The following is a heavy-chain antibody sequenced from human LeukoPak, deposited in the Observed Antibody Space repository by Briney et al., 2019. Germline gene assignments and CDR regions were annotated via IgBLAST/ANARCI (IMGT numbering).Heavy chain of an antibody. J-gene: IGHJ6*02. Sequence: SETLSLTCTVSGGSISRYYWIWIRQPPGKGLEWIGYIYYTGSTNYNPSLKSRVTISVDTSKNQFSLKLSSVTAADTAVYYCAREQQQPSDGMDVWGQGTTLTVSS. CDR1: GGSISRYY. CDR3: AREQQQPSDGMDV. CDR2: IYYTGST. D-gene: IGHD6-13*01. V-gene: IGHV4-59*01.